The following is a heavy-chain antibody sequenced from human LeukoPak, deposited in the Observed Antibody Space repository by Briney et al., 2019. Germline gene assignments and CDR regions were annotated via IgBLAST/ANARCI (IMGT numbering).Heavy chain of an antibody. J-gene: IGHJ5*02. D-gene: IGHD5-18*01. CDR2: INHSGST. CDR1: GGSFSGYY. CDR3: ARVFGVQLWLNWFDP. V-gene: IGHV4-34*01. Sequence: SETLSLTCAVYGGSFSGYYWSWIRQPPGKGLEWIGEINHSGSTNYNPSLKSRVTISVDTSKNQFSLKLSSVTAADTAVYYCARVFGVQLWLNWFDPWGQGTLLTVST.